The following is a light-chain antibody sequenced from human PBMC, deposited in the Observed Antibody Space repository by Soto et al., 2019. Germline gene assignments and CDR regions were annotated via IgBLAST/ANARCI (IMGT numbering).Light chain of an antibody. V-gene: IGKV1-5*03. Sequence: DIQMTQSPSTLSGSVGDRVTITCRASQTISSWLAWYQQKPGKAPKLLIYKASTLKSGVLSRFSGSGSGTEFTLTISSLQPDDFATYYCQHYNSYSEAFGQGTKVDIK. CDR3: QHYNSYSEA. CDR2: KAS. CDR1: QTISSW. J-gene: IGKJ1*01.